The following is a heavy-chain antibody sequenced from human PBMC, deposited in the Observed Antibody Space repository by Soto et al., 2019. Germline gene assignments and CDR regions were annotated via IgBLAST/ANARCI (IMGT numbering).Heavy chain of an antibody. CDR3: ASGYCSGGSCYGPGGYFDD. J-gene: IGHJ4*02. CDR1: GGTFSTDA. D-gene: IGHD2-15*01. Sequence: GPSVNLSCKASGGTFSTDAISWVRQAPGQVLEWMGGIIPIFGTANYAQKFQGRVTITADESTSTAYMELSSLRSEDTAMYYCASGYCSGGSCYGPGGYFDDWGQGTLVIVSS. CDR2: IIPIFGTA. V-gene: IGHV1-69*01.